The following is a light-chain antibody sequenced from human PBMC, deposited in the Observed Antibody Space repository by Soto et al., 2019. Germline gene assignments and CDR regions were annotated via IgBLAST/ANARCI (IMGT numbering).Light chain of an antibody. CDR3: QQRSNWPPLT. Sequence: EIVLTQSPATLSLSPGERATLSCRASQSVSSYLAWYQQKPGQAPRLLIYDASNRATGIPARFSGSGSGEDFTLTISSPEPEDFAVYYCQQRSNWPPLTFGGGTKVEIK. CDR1: QSVSSY. CDR2: DAS. J-gene: IGKJ4*01. V-gene: IGKV3-11*01.